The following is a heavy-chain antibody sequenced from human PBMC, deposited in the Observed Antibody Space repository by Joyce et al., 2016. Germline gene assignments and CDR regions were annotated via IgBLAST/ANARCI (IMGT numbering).Heavy chain of an antibody. CDR2: INPSGGST. CDR1: EDTFTSYY. D-gene: IGHD1-26*01. Sequence: QVQPVQSGAEVKKPGASVKVSCKASEDTFTSYYIHWVRQAPGQGLEWMGIINPSGGSTRYAQKFLGRVTMTRDTSTGAVYMELSGLISEDTAVYYCARDRYSGGYYYYHGMDVWGQGTAVTVSS. CDR3: ARDRYSGGYYYYHGMDV. J-gene: IGHJ6*02. V-gene: IGHV1-46*01.